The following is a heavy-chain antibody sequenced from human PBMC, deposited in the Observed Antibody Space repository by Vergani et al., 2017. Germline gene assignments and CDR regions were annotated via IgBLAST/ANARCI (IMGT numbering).Heavy chain of an antibody. CDR3: ARDFGGEWYFDL. Sequence: QLQLQESGPGLVKPSETLSLICTVSGASIDSFYWSWIRQSPGKGLEWIGYVFRNGNVNYNPSFNFRVAIDTSNNELSLRVTSVTAADTAVYYCARDFGGEWYFDLWGRGATVTVSS. CDR1: GASIDSFY. D-gene: IGHD4-23*01. J-gene: IGHJ2*01. CDR2: VFRNGNV. V-gene: IGHV4-4*08.